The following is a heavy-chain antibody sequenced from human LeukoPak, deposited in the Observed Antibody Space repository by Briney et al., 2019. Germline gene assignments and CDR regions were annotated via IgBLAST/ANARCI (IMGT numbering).Heavy chain of an antibody. V-gene: IGHV3-33*08. Sequence: GGSLRLSCAASGFTFSSYGMHWVRQAPGKGLEWVAGIWYDGSNKYYADSVNGRFTISRDNSKNTLYLQMKSLRAEDTALYYCARGVGGLWFGEHTPNWFDPWGQGTLVTVSS. D-gene: IGHD3-10*01. CDR1: GFTFSSYG. J-gene: IGHJ5*02. CDR3: ARGVGGLWFGEHTPNWFDP. CDR2: IWYDGSNK.